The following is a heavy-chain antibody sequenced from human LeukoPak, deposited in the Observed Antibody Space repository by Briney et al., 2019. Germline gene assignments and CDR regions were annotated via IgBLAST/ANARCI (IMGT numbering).Heavy chain of an antibody. J-gene: IGHJ6*02. CDR3: ARDRGAVAATIIAPYYYYGMDV. CDR1: GGTFSSYA. V-gene: IGHV1-69*06. CDR2: IIPIFGTA. Sequence: SVKVSCKASGGTFSSYAISWVRQAPGQGLEWMGGIIPIFGTANYAQKFQGRVTITADKSTSTAYMELSSLRSEDTAVYYCARDRGAVAATIIAPYYYYGMDVWGQGTTVTVSS. D-gene: IGHD2-15*01.